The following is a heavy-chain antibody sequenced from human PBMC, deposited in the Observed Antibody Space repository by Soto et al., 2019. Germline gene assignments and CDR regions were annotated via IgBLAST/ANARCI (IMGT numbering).Heavy chain of an antibody. Sequence: SLRLSCATSGFTFSIHWMSWVRQAPGKGLEWVANIKQDGSDKIYVDSVKGRFTISRDNAENSLFLQMNDLRVEDTAVYFCARISGDQTVAWYFDLWGRGTLVTVSS. D-gene: IGHD3-10*01. CDR3: ARISGDQTVAWYFDL. CDR1: GFTFSIHW. CDR2: IKQDGSDK. V-gene: IGHV3-7*03. J-gene: IGHJ2*01.